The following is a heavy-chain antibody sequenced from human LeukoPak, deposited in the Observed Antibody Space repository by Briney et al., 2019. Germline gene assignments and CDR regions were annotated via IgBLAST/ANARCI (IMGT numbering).Heavy chain of an antibody. D-gene: IGHD2-15*01. J-gene: IGHJ4*02. CDR1: GGSISSSSYY. CDR3: ARAGNQWWSTGSTGDWFDY. Sequence: PSETLSLTCTVSGGSISSSSYYWSWIRQPPGKGLEWIGEINHSGSTNYNPSLKSRVTISVDTSKNQFSLKLSSVTAADTAVYYCARAGNQWWSTGSTGDWFDYWGQGTLVTVSS. V-gene: IGHV4-39*07. CDR2: INHSGST.